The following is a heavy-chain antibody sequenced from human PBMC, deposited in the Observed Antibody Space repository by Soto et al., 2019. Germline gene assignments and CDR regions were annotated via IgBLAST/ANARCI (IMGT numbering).Heavy chain of an antibody. CDR1: GFTFSSYA. V-gene: IGHV3-23*01. J-gene: IGHJ4*02. CDR2: ISGSGGST. Sequence: GGSLRLSCSASGFTFSSYAMSWVRQAPGKGLEWVSAISGSGGSTYYADSVKGRFTISRDNSKNTLYLQMNSLRAEDTAVYYCAKSHSSGYYFWAHWGQGTLVTVSS. CDR3: AKSHSSGYYFWAH. D-gene: IGHD3-22*01.